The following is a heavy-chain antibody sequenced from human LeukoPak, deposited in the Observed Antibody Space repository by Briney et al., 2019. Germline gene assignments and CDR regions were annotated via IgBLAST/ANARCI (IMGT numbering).Heavy chain of an antibody. D-gene: IGHD6-6*01. V-gene: IGHV3-21*01. CDR1: GFTFSDYS. J-gene: IGHJ4*02. Sequence: GGSLRLSCAASGFTFSDYSMNWVRQAPGKGLEWVSSISGSSTYIYYADPVKGRFTISRDNAKNSLYLQMSSLRPEDTAVYYCARDIGSSSSGLDYWGQGTPITVSS. CDR2: ISGSSTYI. CDR3: ARDIGSSSSGLDY.